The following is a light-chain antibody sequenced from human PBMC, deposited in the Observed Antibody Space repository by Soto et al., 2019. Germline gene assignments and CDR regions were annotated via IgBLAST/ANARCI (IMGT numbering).Light chain of an antibody. CDR2: AAS. CDR3: QQSYNSPWT. J-gene: IGKJ1*01. CDR1: QGIRSA. V-gene: IGKV1-39*01. Sequence: IQVTQSPSSLSASVGDRVTITCRTSQGIRSALGWYQQKPGKVPKLLIYAASTLQSGVPSRFRGSGSGTDFTLTISSLQPEDFATYYCQQSYNSPWTFAQGTKVDIK.